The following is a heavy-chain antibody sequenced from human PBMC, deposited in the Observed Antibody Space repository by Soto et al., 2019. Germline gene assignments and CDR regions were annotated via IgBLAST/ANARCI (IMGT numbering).Heavy chain of an antibody. CDR3: ANSEYSRYKNIDV. J-gene: IGHJ6*02. Sequence: LRLSCAASGFTFRGYGMHWVRQAPGRGLEWVALISYDGSIRYYADSVRGRFTISRDNSKNTLYLQMNSLRAEDTAVYYCANSEYSRYKNIDVWGQGTTVTVSS. CDR1: GFTFRGYG. CDR2: ISYDGSIR. V-gene: IGHV3-30*18. D-gene: IGHD5-18*01.